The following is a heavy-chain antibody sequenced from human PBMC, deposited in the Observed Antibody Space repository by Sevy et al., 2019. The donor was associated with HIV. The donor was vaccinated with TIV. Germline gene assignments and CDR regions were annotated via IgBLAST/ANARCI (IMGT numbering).Heavy chain of an antibody. CDR3: AREGYSYGCVGRPTDYYYYGMDV. Sequence: QSQTLSLTCAISGDSVSSNSAAWNWIRQSPSRGLEWLGRTYYRSKWYNDYAVSVKSRITINPDTSKNQFSLQQNSVAPQEKAVYYCAREGYSYGCVGRPTDYYYYGMDVWGQGTTVTVSS. V-gene: IGHV6-1*01. D-gene: IGHD5-18*01. CDR2: TYYRSKWYN. CDR1: GDSVSSNSAA. J-gene: IGHJ6*02.